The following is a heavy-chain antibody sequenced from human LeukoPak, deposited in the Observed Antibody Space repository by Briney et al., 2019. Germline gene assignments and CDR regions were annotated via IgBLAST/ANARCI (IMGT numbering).Heavy chain of an antibody. Sequence: GGSLRLSCAASGFTFDDYGMSWVRQAPGKGLEWVSGINWNGGSTGYADSVKGRFTISRDNAKNSLYLQMNSLRAEDTALYYCARGLHTMVRGYGLPGAFDIWGQGTMVTVSS. CDR1: GFTFDDYG. CDR3: ARGLHTMVRGYGLPGAFDI. CDR2: INWNGGST. V-gene: IGHV3-20*04. J-gene: IGHJ3*02. D-gene: IGHD3-10*01.